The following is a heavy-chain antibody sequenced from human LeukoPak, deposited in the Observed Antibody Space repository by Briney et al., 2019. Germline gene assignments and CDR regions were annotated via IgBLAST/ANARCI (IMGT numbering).Heavy chain of an antibody. Sequence: GSLRLSCTASGFTFRNNWMHWVRQAPGKGLIWVSRINLDGTETTYADSVKGRFTISRDNAKNSLYLQMNSLRAEDTAVYYCARDRGRRATTAVHGDPFDYWGQGTLVTVSS. V-gene: IGHV3-74*01. CDR1: GFTFRNNW. D-gene: IGHD1-26*01. CDR3: ARDRGRRATTAVHGDPFDY. CDR2: INLDGTET. J-gene: IGHJ4*02.